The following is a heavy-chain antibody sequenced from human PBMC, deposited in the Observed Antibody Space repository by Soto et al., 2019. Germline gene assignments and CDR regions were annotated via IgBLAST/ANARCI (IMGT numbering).Heavy chain of an antibody. D-gene: IGHD1-26*01. CDR1: GFTFSDYV. CDR3: ARDQGGQSGNFIFDN. Sequence: PGGSLRLSCAASGFTFSDYVMRWVRQAPGKGLEWVAVIWYRGRDIFYADSVKGRFTISRDNSKNTLYLQLNSLRAEDTAVYYCARDQGGQSGNFIFDNWGQGTLVTVSS. V-gene: IGHV3-33*01. CDR2: IWYRGRDI. J-gene: IGHJ4*02.